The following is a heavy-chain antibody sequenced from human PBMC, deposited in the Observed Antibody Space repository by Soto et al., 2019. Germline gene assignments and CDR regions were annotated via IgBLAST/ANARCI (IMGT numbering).Heavy chain of an antibody. D-gene: IGHD5-18*01. CDR2: ISYDGNNK. J-gene: IGHJ3*01. V-gene: IGHV3-30*18. CDR3: VKGDLDTAVVNSPDAFDC. CDR1: GFIFSDFG. Sequence: QVNLEESGGDVVQPGRSLRLSCEASGFIFSDFGMHWVRQAPGKGLEWVAVISYDGNNKYYAQSVKGRFTISRDNSKNTLFLNMDSLRPEDTAVYHCVKGDLDTAVVNSPDAFDCWGPGTMVAVS.